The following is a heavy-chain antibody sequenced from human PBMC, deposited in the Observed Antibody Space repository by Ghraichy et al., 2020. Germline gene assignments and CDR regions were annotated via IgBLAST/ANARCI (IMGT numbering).Heavy chain of an antibody. CDR3: ARETYYYDSSGYIPGGYFDY. V-gene: IGHV3-30*04. J-gene: IGHJ4*02. CDR1: GFTFSSYA. Sequence: GSLRLSCAASGFTFSSYAMHWVRQAPGKGLEWVTVISYDGSNKYYADSVKGRFTISRDNSKNTLYLQMNSLRAEDTAVYYCARETYYYDSSGYIPGGYFDYWGQGTLVTVSS. CDR2: ISYDGSNK. D-gene: IGHD3-22*01.